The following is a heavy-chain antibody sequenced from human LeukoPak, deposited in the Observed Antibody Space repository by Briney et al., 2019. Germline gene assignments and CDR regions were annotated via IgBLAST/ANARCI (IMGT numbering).Heavy chain of an antibody. CDR3: AREGSIFGIIGANLNY. D-gene: IGHD3-3*01. J-gene: IGHJ4*02. V-gene: IGHV1-69*13. CDR1: GGSLSSFA. Sequence: SVKVSCKASGGSLSSFAISWVRQAPGQGLEWVGGIIPVFGTPNYAQKFQGRVTITADESTSTAYMELSSLRSEDTAVYYCAREGSIFGIIGANLNYWGQGTLVTVSS. CDR2: IIPVFGTP.